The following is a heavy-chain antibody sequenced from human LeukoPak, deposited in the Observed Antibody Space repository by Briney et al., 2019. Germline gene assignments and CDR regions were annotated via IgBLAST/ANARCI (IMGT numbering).Heavy chain of an antibody. Sequence: SETLSLTCAVYGGPFSGYYWSWIRQPPGKGLEWIGAINLSGSTNYNPSLKSRVTISVDTSKNQFPLKLSSVTAADTAVYYRARNAGTMVRGVIPYYFDYWGQGTLVTVSS. CDR3: ARNAGTMVRGVIPYYFDY. D-gene: IGHD3-10*01. J-gene: IGHJ4*02. CDR2: INLSGST. V-gene: IGHV4-34*01. CDR1: GGPFSGYY.